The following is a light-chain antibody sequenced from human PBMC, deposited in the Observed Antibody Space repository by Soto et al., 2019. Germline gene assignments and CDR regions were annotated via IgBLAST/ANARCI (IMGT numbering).Light chain of an antibody. V-gene: IGKV1-39*01. CDR3: QHSYSTPRT. CDR2: AAS. CDR1: QTISSY. J-gene: IGKJ2*01. Sequence: DIPMTQSPSSLSASVGDRVTITCRASQTISSYLNWYQQKPGKAPKVLIYAASSLQSGVPSRFSGSGSGTDFALTISNLQPEDSATYYCQHSYSTPRTFGQGTNLEIK.